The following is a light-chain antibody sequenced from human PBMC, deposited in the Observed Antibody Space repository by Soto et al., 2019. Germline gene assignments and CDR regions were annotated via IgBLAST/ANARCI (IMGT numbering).Light chain of an antibody. J-gene: IGLJ3*02. Sequence: QSALTQPASVSGSPGQSITISCTGTSSDVGAYNYVSWYQQHPGKAPKLMIYEVSNRPSGVSNRFSGSKSGNTASLTISGLQAEDEADYYCSSYTTSRTRVFGGGTQLTVL. CDR1: SSDVGAYNY. CDR2: EVS. V-gene: IGLV2-14*01. CDR3: SSYTTSRTRV.